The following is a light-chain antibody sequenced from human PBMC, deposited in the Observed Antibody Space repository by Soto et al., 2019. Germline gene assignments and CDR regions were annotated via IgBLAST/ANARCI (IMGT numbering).Light chain of an antibody. CDR3: SSYAGAYILI. CDR2: EVS. CDR1: SRDIGDYNY. V-gene: IGLV2-8*01. J-gene: IGLJ2*01. Sequence: QSALTQPPSASGSLGQSVTFSCTGTSRDIGDYNYVSWYQQHPGKAPKLIIFEVSQRPSGVPDRFSGSKSGNPASLTVSGLQAADEAEYYCSSYAGAYILIFGGGTKLTVL.